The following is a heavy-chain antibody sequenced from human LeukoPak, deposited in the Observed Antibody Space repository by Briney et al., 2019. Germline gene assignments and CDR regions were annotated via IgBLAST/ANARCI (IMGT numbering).Heavy chain of an antibody. CDR3: AELGITMIGGV. CDR1: GFTFRDYE. Sequence: GGSLRLSCAASGFTFRDYEINWVRQAPGKGLEWVSYISSSGSTVYYADSVRGRFTFSRDNAKNSLYLQMNSLRAEDTAVYYCAELGITMIGGVWGKGTTVTISS. V-gene: IGHV3-48*03. D-gene: IGHD3-10*02. J-gene: IGHJ6*04. CDR2: ISSSGSTV.